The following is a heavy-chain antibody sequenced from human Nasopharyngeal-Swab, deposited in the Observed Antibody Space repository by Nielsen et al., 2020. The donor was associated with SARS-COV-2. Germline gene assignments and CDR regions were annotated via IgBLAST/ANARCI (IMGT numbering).Heavy chain of an antibody. CDR1: GFTFSDYY. D-gene: IGHD4-17*01. CDR2: ISTSGRSA. V-gene: IGHV3-11*06. J-gene: IGHJ5*02. CDR3: ARDLRPTVTAFGH. Sequence: GESLKISCAASGFTFSDYYMAWVRQAPGKGLEWLSYISTSGRSADSADSVKGRFTISRDNAKNLLFLHMNDLRAEDTAIYYCARDLRPTVTAFGHWGQGTLVTVSS.